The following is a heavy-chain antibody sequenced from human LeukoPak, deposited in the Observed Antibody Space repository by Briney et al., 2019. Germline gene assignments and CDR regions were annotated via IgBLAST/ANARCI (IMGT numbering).Heavy chain of an antibody. J-gene: IGHJ4*02. D-gene: IGHD1-26*01. Sequence: PGGSLRLSCVASGFPFSSYWMTWVRQAPGKGLEWVSAITGGGDKIFYADSVKGRFTISRDNSKNTLYLQMNTLRAEDRAVYYCAKENPVGGTNYFDYWGQGTLVTVAS. CDR2: ITGGGDKI. V-gene: IGHV3-23*01. CDR1: GFPFSSYW. CDR3: AKENPVGGTNYFDY.